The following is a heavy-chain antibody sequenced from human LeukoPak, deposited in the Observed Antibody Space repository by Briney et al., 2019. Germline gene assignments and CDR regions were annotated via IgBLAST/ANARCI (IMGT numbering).Heavy chain of an antibody. Sequence: SVKVSCKASGGTFSSYAISWVRQAPGQGLEWMGGIIPIFGTANYAQKFQGRVTITTDESTSTAYMELSSLGSEDTAVYYCARDTGLVELRSYYYYYYMDVWGKGTTVTVSS. CDR3: ARDTGLVELRSYYYYYYMDV. D-gene: IGHD1-7*01. V-gene: IGHV1-69*05. J-gene: IGHJ6*03. CDR1: GGTFSSYA. CDR2: IIPIFGTA.